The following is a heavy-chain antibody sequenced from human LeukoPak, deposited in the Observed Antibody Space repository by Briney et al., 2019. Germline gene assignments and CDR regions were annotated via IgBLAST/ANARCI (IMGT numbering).Heavy chain of an antibody. Sequence: GGSLRLSCAASGFTFSSYWMHWVRQPPGKGLEWVSVIRGSGGSTYYADSVKGRFTISRDNSKNTLFLQMNSLRAEDTAVYYCAKISVSRHYDFWSGFYWGFDYWGQGTLVTVSS. J-gene: IGHJ4*02. CDR3: AKISVSRHYDFWSGFYWGFDY. CDR2: IRGSGGST. V-gene: IGHV3-23*01. D-gene: IGHD3-3*01. CDR1: GFTFSSYW.